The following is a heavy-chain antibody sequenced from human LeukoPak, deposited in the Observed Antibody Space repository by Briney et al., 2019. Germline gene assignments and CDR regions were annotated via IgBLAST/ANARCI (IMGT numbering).Heavy chain of an antibody. V-gene: IGHV3-23*01. CDR2: ISGSGGST. CDR3: AKDRAPKKTYYDFWSGYYGD. D-gene: IGHD3-3*01. Sequence: GGSLRLSCAASGFTFSSYAMSWVRQAPGKVLDWVSAISGSGGSTYYADSVKGRFTISRDNSKNTLYLQMNSLRAEDTSVYYCAKDRAPKKTYYDFWSGYYGDWGQGTLVTVSS. CDR1: GFTFSSYA. J-gene: IGHJ4*02.